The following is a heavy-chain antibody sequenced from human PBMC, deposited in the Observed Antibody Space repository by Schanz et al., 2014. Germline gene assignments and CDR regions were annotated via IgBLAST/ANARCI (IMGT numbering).Heavy chain of an antibody. Sequence: VQLLESGGGLVQPGGSLRLSCAASGFTFTTHSMTWVRQAPGRGLEWVAVISYDGGNKYYADSVKGRFAISRDNSENTLDLQMNSLRAEDTTVYYCAKDLLYCAPRPLKHLDYWGQGTLVTVSS. V-gene: IGHV3-30*09. J-gene: IGHJ4*02. D-gene: IGHD2-21*01. CDR3: AKDLLYCAPRPLKHLDY. CDR1: GFTFTTHS. CDR2: ISYDGGNK.